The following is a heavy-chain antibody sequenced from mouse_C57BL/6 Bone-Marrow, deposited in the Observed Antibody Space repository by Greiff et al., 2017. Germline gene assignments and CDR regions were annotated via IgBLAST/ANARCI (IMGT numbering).Heavy chain of an antibody. Sequence: EVHLVESGGGLVKPGGSLKLSCAASGFTFSSYAMSWVRQTPEKRLEWVATISDGGSYTYYPDNVKGRFTISRDNAKNNLYLQMSHLKSEDTAMYYCARETNQSYWGQGTSVTVSS. CDR1: GFTFSSYA. D-gene: IGHD6-1*01. J-gene: IGHJ4*01. CDR2: ISDGGSYT. CDR3: ARETNQSY. V-gene: IGHV5-4*01.